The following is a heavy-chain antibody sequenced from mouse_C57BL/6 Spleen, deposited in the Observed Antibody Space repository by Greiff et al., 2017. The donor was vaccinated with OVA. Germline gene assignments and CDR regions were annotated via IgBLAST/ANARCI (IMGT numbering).Heavy chain of an antibody. CDR1: GYAFTNYL. V-gene: IGHV1-54*01. D-gene: IGHD3-2*02. CDR3: AREEELRHWFAY. CDR2: INPGSGGT. Sequence: QVQLQQSGAELVRPGTSVKVSCKASGYAFTNYLIEWVKQRPGQGLEWIGVINPGSGGTNYNEKFKGKATLTADKSSSTAYMQLSSLTSEDSAVYVCAREEELRHWFAYWGQGTLVTVSA. J-gene: IGHJ3*01.